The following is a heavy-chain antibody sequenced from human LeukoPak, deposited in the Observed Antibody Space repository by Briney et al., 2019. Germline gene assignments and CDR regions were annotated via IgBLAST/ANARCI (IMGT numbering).Heavy chain of an antibody. CDR3: ARVVSVGYDFWSGPKGNWFDP. Sequence: SETLSLTCTVSGGSISSYYWSWIRQPPGKGLEWIGSIYYSGSTNYNPSLKSRVTISVDTSKNQFSLKLSSVTAADTAVYYCARVVSVGYDFWSGPKGNWFDPWGQGTLVTVSS. D-gene: IGHD3-3*01. CDR2: IYYSGST. J-gene: IGHJ5*02. CDR1: GGSISSYY. V-gene: IGHV4-59*01.